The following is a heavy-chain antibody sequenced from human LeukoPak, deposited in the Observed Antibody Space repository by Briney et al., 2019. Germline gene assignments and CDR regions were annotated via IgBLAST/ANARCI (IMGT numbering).Heavy chain of an antibody. CDR3: ARGNYDWDCDY. J-gene: IGHJ4*02. D-gene: IGHD1-7*01. CDR1: GFTFSSYS. CDR2: ISYDGNEE. Sequence: GGSLRLSCAASGFTFSSYSMHWVRQAPGKGLEWVALISYDGNEEFYADSVKGRFTISRDKSMNTLFLQMNSLRAEDTAVYYCARGNYDWDCDYWGQGTLVTVSS. V-gene: IGHV3-30-3*01.